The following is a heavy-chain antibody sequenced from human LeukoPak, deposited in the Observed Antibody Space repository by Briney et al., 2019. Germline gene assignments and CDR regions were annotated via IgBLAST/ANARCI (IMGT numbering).Heavy chain of an antibody. V-gene: IGHV3-66*01. Sequence: GGSLRLSCAASGFTVRGNYMTWVRQAPGKGLEWVSILYGGGSTYYADSVKGRFTISRDNSKNTLCLQVNSLRAEDTAVYYCAGGYYDSSTYYYVGAFWGQGTLVTVSS. CDR1: GFTVRGNY. D-gene: IGHD3-22*01. CDR3: AGGYYDSSTYYYVGAF. J-gene: IGHJ4*02. CDR2: LYGGGST.